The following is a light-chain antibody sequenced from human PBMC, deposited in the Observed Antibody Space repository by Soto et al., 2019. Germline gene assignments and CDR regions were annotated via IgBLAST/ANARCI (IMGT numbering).Light chain of an antibody. V-gene: IGKV3-11*01. Sequence: EIVLTQSPATLSLSPGERATLSCRASQSVGSLLAWYQQKPGQSPRLLIHDASNRATGTPARFSGSGSGTAFTLPISRLEPEDFAFYYCQQRASWPPITFGQGTRLEIK. CDR2: DAS. CDR1: QSVGSL. CDR3: QQRASWPPIT. J-gene: IGKJ5*01.